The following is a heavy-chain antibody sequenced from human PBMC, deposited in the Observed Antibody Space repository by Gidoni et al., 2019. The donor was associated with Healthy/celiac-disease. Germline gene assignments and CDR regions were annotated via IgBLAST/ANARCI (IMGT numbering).Heavy chain of an antibody. CDR3: ARACDYSKEKGIGWFDP. Sequence: QVQLVQSGAEVKKPGASVKVSCKASGYTFTSYYMHWVRQAPGQGLEWMGIINPSGGSTSYAQKFQGRVTMTRDTSTSTVYMELSSLRSEDTAVYYCARACDYSKEKGIGWFDPWGQGTLVTVSS. D-gene: IGHD4-4*01. CDR1: GYTFTSYY. V-gene: IGHV1-46*01. J-gene: IGHJ5*02. CDR2: INPSGGST.